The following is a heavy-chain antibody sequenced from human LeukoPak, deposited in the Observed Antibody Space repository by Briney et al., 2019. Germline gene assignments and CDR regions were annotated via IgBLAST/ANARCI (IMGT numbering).Heavy chain of an antibody. Sequence: GGSLRLSCVAAGFTFSDRYMSWIRQAPGKGLEWVSYISSSSSTIYYADSVKGRFTISRDNAKNSLYLQMNSLRAEDTAVYYCARDGGGWFGELLSVWGQGTLVTVPS. CDR1: GFTFSDRY. CDR2: ISSSSSTI. CDR3: ARDGGGWFGELLSV. D-gene: IGHD3-10*01. V-gene: IGHV3-11*04. J-gene: IGHJ4*02.